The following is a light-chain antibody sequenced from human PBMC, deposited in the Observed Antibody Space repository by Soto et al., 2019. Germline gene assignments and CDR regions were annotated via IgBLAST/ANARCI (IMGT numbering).Light chain of an antibody. V-gene: IGKV3-15*01. Sequence: EIVMTQSPATLSVSPGERATLSCRASQSVSSNLAWYQQKPGQAPRLLIYGASTRATGIPARFSGSGSGTEFTLTISSLQSEDFEVYYCQQYNNWWTFGQGTQVEIK. CDR1: QSVSSN. CDR2: GAS. CDR3: QQYNNWWT. J-gene: IGKJ1*01.